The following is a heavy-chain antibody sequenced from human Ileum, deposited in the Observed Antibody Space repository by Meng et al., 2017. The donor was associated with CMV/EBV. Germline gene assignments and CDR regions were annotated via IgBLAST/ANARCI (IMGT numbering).Heavy chain of an antibody. D-gene: IGHD6-13*01. Sequence: GESLKISCSASGFTFSDFAMTWVRQAPGKGLEWVSVISSSGGSTYYADSEKGRFTISRDNSKNTLYLQMNSLRVEDKAVYYCAKGLFPGYSSSWYSDWYFDLWGRGTLVTVSS. CDR2: ISSSGGST. CDR3: AKGLFPGYSSSWYSDWYFDL. CDR1: GFTFSDFA. J-gene: IGHJ2*01. V-gene: IGHV3-23*01.